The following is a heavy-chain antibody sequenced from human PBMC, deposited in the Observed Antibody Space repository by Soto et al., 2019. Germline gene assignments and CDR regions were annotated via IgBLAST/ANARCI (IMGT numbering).Heavy chain of an antibody. CDR3: APPPDIVVVVAATVSERLDAFDI. Sequence: GGSLRLSCAASGFTFSSYAMSWVRQAPGKGLEWVSAISGSGGSTYYADSVKGRFTISRDNSKNTLYLQMNSLRAEDTAVYCCAPPPDIVVVVAATVSERLDAFDIWGQGTMVTVSS. J-gene: IGHJ3*02. CDR2: ISGSGGST. D-gene: IGHD2-15*01. CDR1: GFTFSSYA. V-gene: IGHV3-23*01.